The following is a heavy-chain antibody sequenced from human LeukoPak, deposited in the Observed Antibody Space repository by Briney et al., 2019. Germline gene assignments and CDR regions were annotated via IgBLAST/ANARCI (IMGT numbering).Heavy chain of an antibody. V-gene: IGHV1-2*02. D-gene: IGHD6-13*01. CDR3: ARDSIAASGCYFDY. CDR2: VNPNDGTT. J-gene: IGHJ4*02. Sequence: EASVKVSCKTSEYTFTDYHAHWVRQAPGQGLEWMGWVNPNDGTTHYAQKFQGRVTMTRDMSVSTAYMGLRSVRSDDTAVYYCARDSIAASGCYFDYWGQGTLVTVSS. CDR1: EYTFTDYH.